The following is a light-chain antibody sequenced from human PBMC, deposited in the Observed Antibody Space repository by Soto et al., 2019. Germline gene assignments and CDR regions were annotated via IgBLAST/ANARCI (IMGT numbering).Light chain of an antibody. CDR1: SSDVGGYNY. Sequence: QSVLTQPLSVSGSPGQSVTISCTGTSSDVGGYNYVSWYQQHPGKAPKLMIYDVSKRPSGVPDRFSGSKSGNTASLTISGLQAEDEADYYCCSYAGSYTLVFGTGTKSPS. J-gene: IGLJ1*01. V-gene: IGLV2-11*01. CDR3: CSYAGSYTLV. CDR2: DVS.